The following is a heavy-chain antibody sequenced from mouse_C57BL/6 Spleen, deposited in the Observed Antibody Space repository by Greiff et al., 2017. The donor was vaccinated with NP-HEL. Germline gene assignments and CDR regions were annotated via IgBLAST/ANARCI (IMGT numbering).Heavy chain of an antibody. V-gene: IGHV1-64*01. CDR1: GYTFTSYW. J-gene: IGHJ4*01. Sequence: VQLQQPGAELVKPGASVKLSCKASGYTFTSYWMHWVKQRPGQGLEWIGMIHPNSGSTNYNEKFKSKATLTVDKSSSTAYMQRSSLTYEDSAVYYCARNYGSRYAMDDWGQGTSVTVSS. CDR2: IHPNSGST. D-gene: IGHD1-1*01. CDR3: ARNYGSRYAMDD.